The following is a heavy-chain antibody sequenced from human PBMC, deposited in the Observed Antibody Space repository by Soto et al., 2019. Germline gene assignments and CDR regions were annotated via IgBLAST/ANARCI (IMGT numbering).Heavy chain of an antibody. D-gene: IGHD3-10*01. CDR2: IYYSGST. CDR1: GGSISSYY. J-gene: IGHJ6*02. Sequence: SETLSLTCTVSGGSISSYYWSWIRQPPGKGLEWIGYIYYSGSTNYNPSLKSRVTISVDTSKNQFSLKLSSVTAADTAVYYCARGRRITMVRGVYYGMDVWGQGTTVTVS. V-gene: IGHV4-59*12. CDR3: ARGRRITMVRGVYYGMDV.